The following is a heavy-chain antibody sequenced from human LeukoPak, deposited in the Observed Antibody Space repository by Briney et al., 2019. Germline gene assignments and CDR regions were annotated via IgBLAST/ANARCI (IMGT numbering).Heavy chain of an antibody. V-gene: IGHV4-39*07. CDR3: ARSVSREGHNFIAYYFDY. J-gene: IGHJ4*02. CDR1: GGSISSSSSY. D-gene: IGHD5-24*01. CDR2: IEDSGST. Sequence: SETLSLTCTVSGGSISSSSSYWGWIRQPPGKGLEWIGEIEDSGSTNSNPSLKSRVTLSVDTSKSQFSLRLNSVTAADTAVYFCARSVSREGHNFIAYYFDYWSQGTLVTVSS.